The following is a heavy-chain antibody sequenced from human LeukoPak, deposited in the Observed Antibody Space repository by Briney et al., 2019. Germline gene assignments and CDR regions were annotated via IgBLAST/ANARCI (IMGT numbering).Heavy chain of an antibody. J-gene: IGHJ3*02. D-gene: IGHD1-1*01. CDR3: ARDGRRDSDAFDI. CDR2: ISNSGSTI. CDR1: GFTFSDYY. Sequence: GGSLGLSCAASGFTFSDYYMSWIRQAPGKGLEWVSYISNSGSTIYYADSVKGRFTISRDNAKSSLYLQMNSLRAEDTAVYYCARDGRRDSDAFDIWGQGTMVTVSS. V-gene: IGHV3-11*04.